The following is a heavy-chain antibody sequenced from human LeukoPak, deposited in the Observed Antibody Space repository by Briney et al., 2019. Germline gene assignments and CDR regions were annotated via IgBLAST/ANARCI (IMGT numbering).Heavy chain of an antibody. V-gene: IGHV4-39*07. CDR2: IYYSGST. CDR3: ARERDYDILTGREVNFDY. Sequence: SETLSLTCTVSGGSISSSSYYWGWIRQPPGKGLEWIGSIYYSGSTYYNPSLKSRVTISVDTSKNQFSLKLSSVTAADTAVYYCARERDYDILTGREVNFDYWGQGTLVTVSS. D-gene: IGHD3-9*01. J-gene: IGHJ4*02. CDR1: GGSISSSSYY.